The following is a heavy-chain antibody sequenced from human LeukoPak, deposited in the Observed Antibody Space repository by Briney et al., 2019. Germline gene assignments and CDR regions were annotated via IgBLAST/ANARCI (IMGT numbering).Heavy chain of an antibody. CDR3: AREIPVQFNYYGMDV. D-gene: IGHD4-11*01. J-gene: IGHJ6*02. CDR1: GFTFSSYA. V-gene: IGHV3-30*04. Sequence: PGGFLRLSCAASGFTFSSYAMHWVRQAPGKGLEWVAVISYDGSNKYYADSVKGRFTISRDNSKNTLYLQMNSLRAEDTAVYYCAREIPVQFNYYGMDVWGQGTTVTVSS. CDR2: ISYDGSNK.